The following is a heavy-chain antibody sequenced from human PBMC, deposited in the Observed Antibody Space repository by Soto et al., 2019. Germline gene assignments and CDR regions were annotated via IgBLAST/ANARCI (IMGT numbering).Heavy chain of an antibody. CDR1: GFTFSSYA. J-gene: IGHJ4*02. CDR2: ISGSGGST. CDR3: AKMGLRGVVAAIDSGVVDY. D-gene: IGHD2-15*01. V-gene: IGHV3-23*01. Sequence: EVQLLESGGGLVQPGGSLRLSCAASGFTFSSYAMSWVRQAPGKGLEWVSAISGSGGSTYYADSVKGRFTISRDNSKNTLYLQMNSLRAEDTAVYYCAKMGLRGVVAAIDSGVVDYWGQGTLVTVSS.